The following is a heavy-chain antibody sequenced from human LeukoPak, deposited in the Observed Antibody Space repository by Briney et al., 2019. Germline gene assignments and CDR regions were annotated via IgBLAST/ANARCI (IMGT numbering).Heavy chain of an antibody. CDR3: ARLTFGGVIGFDY. D-gene: IGHD3-16*02. CDR2: ISSTGSDI. J-gene: IGHJ4*02. Sequence: GGSLRLSCAGSGFIFSNYEMNWVRQAPGKGLEWVSYISSTGSDIYYADSVKGRFTISRDNAKNSLYLQMNSLRAEDTAVYYCARLTFGGVIGFDYWGQGTLVTVSS. CDR1: GFIFSNYE. V-gene: IGHV3-48*03.